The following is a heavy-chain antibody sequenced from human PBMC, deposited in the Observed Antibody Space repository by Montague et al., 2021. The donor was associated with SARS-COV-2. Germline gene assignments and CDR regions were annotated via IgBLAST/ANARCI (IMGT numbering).Heavy chain of an antibody. D-gene: IGHD3-10*01. CDR1: GGSISSSSSC. CDR2: IYYSGST. CDR3: ARDIRIPMRIVIQGYGMDV. J-gene: IGHJ6*02. Sequence: SETLSLTCTVSGGSISSSSSCWGWIRQPPGMGLEWIGSIYYSGSTYYNPSLKSRITISVDTSKNQFSLWLTSVTAADTAVYYCARDIRIPMRIVIQGYGMDVWGQGTTVTVSS. V-gene: IGHV4-39*07.